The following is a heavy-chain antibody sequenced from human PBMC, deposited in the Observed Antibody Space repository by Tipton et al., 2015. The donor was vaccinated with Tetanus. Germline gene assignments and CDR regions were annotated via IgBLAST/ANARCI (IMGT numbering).Heavy chain of an antibody. D-gene: IGHD2-2*01. CDR1: GYTFTSYG. CDR2: ISAYNGNT. V-gene: IGHV1-18*04. J-gene: IGHJ6*02. Sequence: QLVQSGAEVKKPGASVKVSCKASGYTFTSYGISWVRQAPGQGLEWMGWISAYNGNTDYAQKLQGRVTMTTDTSTSTAYMELRSLRSDDTAVYYCARGASCYGDGCYYYGMDVWGQGTTVTVSS. CDR3: ARGASCYGDGCYYYGMDV.